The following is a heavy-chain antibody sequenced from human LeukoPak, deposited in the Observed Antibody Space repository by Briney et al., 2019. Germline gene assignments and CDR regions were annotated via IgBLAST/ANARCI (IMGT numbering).Heavy chain of an antibody. Sequence: GGSLRLSCAASGFTFSSYGMHWVRQAPGKGLEWVAVIGYDGSNKYYADSVKGRFTISRDNSKNTLYLQMNSLRAEDTAVYYCARGGYCSSTSCPHYYYGMDVWGQGTTVTVSS. CDR3: ARGGYCSSTSCPHYYYGMDV. CDR2: IGYDGSNK. J-gene: IGHJ6*02. CDR1: GFTFSSYG. V-gene: IGHV3-33*01. D-gene: IGHD2-2*01.